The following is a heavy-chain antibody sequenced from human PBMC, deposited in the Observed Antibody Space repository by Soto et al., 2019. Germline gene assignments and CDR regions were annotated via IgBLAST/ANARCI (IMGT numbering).Heavy chain of an antibody. CDR3: ALKGSTHPYY. J-gene: IGHJ4*02. D-gene: IGHD3-10*01. CDR1: GFTFYSYG. V-gene: IGHV3-23*01. CDR2: ISGGGDVT. Sequence: EVQLLESGGGLVQPGGSLRLSCAGTGFTFYSYGLTWVRQAPGKGLDWVSSISGGGDVTYYADSVKGRFTVSRDNSQRTLYLQMNILRPEDTAVYYCALKGSTHPYYWGQGTLVTVSS.